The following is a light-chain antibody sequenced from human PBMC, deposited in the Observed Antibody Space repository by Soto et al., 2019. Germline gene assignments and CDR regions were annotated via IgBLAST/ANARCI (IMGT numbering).Light chain of an antibody. CDR2: DAS. CDR1: QSVSTY. CDR3: QQRGNWPIT. V-gene: IGKV3-11*01. J-gene: IGKJ5*01. Sequence: EIVLTQSPATLSSSPGERATLSCRASQSVSTYLAWYQQKPGQXPRXXIYDASNRATGIPARFSGNGSGTDLTITISSLESEDFEVYDCQQRGNWPITFGQGTRLEIK.